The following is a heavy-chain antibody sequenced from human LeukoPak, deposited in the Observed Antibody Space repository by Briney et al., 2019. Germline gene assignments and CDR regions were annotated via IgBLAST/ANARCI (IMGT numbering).Heavy chain of an antibody. CDR3: ARGQWGGEGYYFDY. J-gene: IGHJ4*02. D-gene: IGHD2-21*01. CDR2: MNPNSGNT. Sequence: ASVEVSCKASGYTFTSYDINWVRQATGQGLEWMGWMNPNSGNTGYAQKFQGRVTMTRNTSISTAYMELSSLRSEDTAVYYCARGQWGGEGYYFDYWGQGSLVTVSS. CDR1: GYTFTSYD. V-gene: IGHV1-8*01.